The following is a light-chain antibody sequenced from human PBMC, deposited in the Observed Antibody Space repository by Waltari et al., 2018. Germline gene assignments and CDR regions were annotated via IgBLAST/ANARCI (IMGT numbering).Light chain of an antibody. Sequence: DIVMTQSPDSLAVSLGERATINCKSSQTLFYSPNNKNYLAWYKLKPGQPPKLLIFWASTRESGVPDRFSGSGSATDFTLTIDTLQAEDVAVYYCQQYYTTPTFGQGTKVEIK. CDR1: QTLFYSPNNKNY. V-gene: IGKV4-1*01. CDR3: QQYYTTPT. CDR2: WAS. J-gene: IGKJ1*01.